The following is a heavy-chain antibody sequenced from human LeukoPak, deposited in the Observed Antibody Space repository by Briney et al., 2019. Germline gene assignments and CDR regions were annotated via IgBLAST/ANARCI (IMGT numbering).Heavy chain of an antibody. CDR3: ARIGYSSSSLDY. Sequence: GGSLRLSCAASGFTFSSYWMTWVRQAPGKGLEWVANIKEDGSVIYYVDALKGRFTISRDNPKRSVHLQMNSLRPEDTAVYYCARIGYSSSSLDYWGQGTLVTVSS. V-gene: IGHV3-7*01. D-gene: IGHD6-13*01. J-gene: IGHJ4*02. CDR1: GFTFSSYW. CDR2: IKEDGSVI.